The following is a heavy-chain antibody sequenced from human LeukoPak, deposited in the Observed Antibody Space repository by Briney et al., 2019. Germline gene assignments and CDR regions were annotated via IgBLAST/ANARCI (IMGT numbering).Heavy chain of an antibody. Sequence: GGSLRLSCAASGFTFSSYAMHWVRQAPGKGLEWVAVISYDGSNKYYADSVKGRFTISRDNSKNTLYLQMNSLRAEDTAVYYCARGGTSKGAYYYYMDVWGKGTTVTVSS. CDR3: ARGGTSKGAYYYYMDV. V-gene: IGHV3-30-3*01. CDR2: ISYDGSNK. J-gene: IGHJ6*03. CDR1: GFTFSSYA. D-gene: IGHD1/OR15-1a*01.